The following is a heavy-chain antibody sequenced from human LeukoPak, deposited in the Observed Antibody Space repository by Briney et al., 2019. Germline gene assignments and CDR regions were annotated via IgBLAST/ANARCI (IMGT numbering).Heavy chain of an antibody. CDR3: ARGPPVLLWFGYFDY. D-gene: IGHD3-10*01. Sequence: SVKVSCKASGGTFSSYAISWVRQAPGQGLEWMGRIIPILGIANYAQKFQGRVTITADKSTSTAYMELSSLRSEDTAVYYCARGPPVLLWFGYFDYWGQGALVTVSS. CDR2: IIPILGIA. CDR1: GGTFSSYA. V-gene: IGHV1-69*04. J-gene: IGHJ4*02.